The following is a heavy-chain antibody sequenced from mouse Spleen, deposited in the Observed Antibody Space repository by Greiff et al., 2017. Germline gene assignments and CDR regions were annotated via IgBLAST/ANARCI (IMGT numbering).Heavy chain of an antibody. CDR2: IYPGSGST. CDR3: ARRTRTGTSDY. V-gene: IGHV1-55*01. J-gene: IGHJ2*01. CDR1: GYTFTSYW. D-gene: IGHD4-1*01. Sequence: VQLQQPGAELVKPGASVKMSCKASGYTFTSYWITWVKQRPGQGLEWIGDIYPGSGSTNYNEKFKSKATLTADKSSSTAYMQLSSLTSEDSAVYFCARRTRTGTSDYWGQGTTLTVSS.